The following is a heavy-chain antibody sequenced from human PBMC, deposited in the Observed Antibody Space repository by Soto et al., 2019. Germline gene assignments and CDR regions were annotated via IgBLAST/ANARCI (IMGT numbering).Heavy chain of an antibody. J-gene: IGHJ3*02. Sequence: GGSLRLSCAASGFTFSSYAMHWVRQAPGKGLEWVAVISYDGSNKYYADSVKGRFTISRDNSKNTLYLQMNSLRAEDTAVYYCARATEWFAFDIWGQGTMVTVSS. CDR1: GFTFSSYA. CDR2: ISYDGSNK. CDR3: ARATEWFAFDI. V-gene: IGHV3-30-3*01. D-gene: IGHD3-3*01.